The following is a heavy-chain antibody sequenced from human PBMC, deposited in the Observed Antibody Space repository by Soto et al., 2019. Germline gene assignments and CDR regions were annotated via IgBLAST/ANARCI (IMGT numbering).Heavy chain of an antibody. CDR2: ISSSSSYI. CDR1: GFTFSSYS. D-gene: IGHD1-26*01. Sequence: GSLRLSCAASGFTFSSYSMNWVRQAPGKGLEWVSSISSSSSYIYYADSVKGRFTISRDNSKNTLYLQMNSLRAEDTAVYYCAKLRSRSQSFDYWGQGTLVTVSS. V-gene: IGHV3-21*04. J-gene: IGHJ4*02. CDR3: AKLRSRSQSFDY.